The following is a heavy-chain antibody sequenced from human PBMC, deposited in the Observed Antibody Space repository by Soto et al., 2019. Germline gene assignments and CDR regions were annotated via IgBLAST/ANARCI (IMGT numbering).Heavy chain of an antibody. CDR2: FNPSGLST. D-gene: IGHD6-19*01. CDR3: AKVTHRGPIAVAGPLGS. V-gene: IGHV1-46*01. J-gene: IGHJ4*02. CDR1: GSITNHH. Sequence: QLHLVQSGAEVKKPGASVNVSCQASGSITNHHMHWVRQAPGQGLEWMGIFNPSGLSTTYAQKFQGRVTITRDTSTSTVYMELSSLTSEDTAVYFCAKVTHRGPIAVAGPLGSWGQGTLVIVSS.